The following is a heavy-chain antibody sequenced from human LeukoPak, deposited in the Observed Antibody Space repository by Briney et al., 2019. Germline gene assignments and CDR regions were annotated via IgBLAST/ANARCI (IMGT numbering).Heavy chain of an antibody. CDR3: AKLVRATLCSSDQIDNFNC. V-gene: IGHV3-23*01. D-gene: IGHD1-1*01. CDR1: GFTLSSYA. J-gene: IGHJ4*02. CDR2: ISKRRDNT. Sequence: GGSLTLSCPASGFTLSSYALSWVRQAPGKGLEWVAVISKRRDNTNYADSVKSRFTISRDNSENKLYLQLNSLRGEDTAVYYCAKLVRATLCSSDQIDNFNCWGQGTLVTVSS.